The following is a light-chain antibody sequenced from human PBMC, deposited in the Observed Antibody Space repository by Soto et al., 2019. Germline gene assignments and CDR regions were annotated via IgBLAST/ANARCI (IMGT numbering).Light chain of an antibody. V-gene: IGLV2-14*03. CDR2: NVS. Sequence: QSVLTQPASVSGSPGQSITISCTGTSSDVVSWYQHHPGKAPKLMIYNVSIRPSGVSNRFSGSKSGNTASLTVSGLQVEDEADYYCTSFRSTTTPVVFGGGTQLTVL. J-gene: IGLJ2*01. CDR3: TSFRSTTTPVV. CDR1: SSDV.